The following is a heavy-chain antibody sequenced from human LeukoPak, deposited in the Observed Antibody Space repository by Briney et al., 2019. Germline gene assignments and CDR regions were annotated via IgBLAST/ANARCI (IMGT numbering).Heavy chain of an antibody. D-gene: IGHD3-22*01. J-gene: IGHJ4*02. CDR2: IYYSGST. V-gene: IGHV4-59*08. Sequence: PSETLSLTCTVSGGSMNNYYWTWIRQPPGKGLEWIGYIYYSGSTNYNPSLKSRVTISIDTSKNQFSLKLSSVTAADTAVYYCARVQDYYDVSGYYLYYFDFWGQGTLVTVSS. CDR1: GGSMNNYY. CDR3: ARVQDYYDVSGYYLYYFDF.